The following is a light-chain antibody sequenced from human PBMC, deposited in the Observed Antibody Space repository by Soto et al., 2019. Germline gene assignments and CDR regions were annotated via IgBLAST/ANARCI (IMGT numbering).Light chain of an antibody. V-gene: IGKV2D-29*01. CDR3: VQTIQLPLT. J-gene: IGKJ4*01. CDR2: EVS. CDR1: QSLVYSDGKTY. Sequence: DFVMTQTPLSLSVTPGQPASISCKASQSLVYSDGKTYLSWYLQKPGQPPQLLIYEVSNRLPGVSDNFSGSGSGTDFTLKISRVEAEDVGVYYCVQTIQLPLTFGGGTTVEIK.